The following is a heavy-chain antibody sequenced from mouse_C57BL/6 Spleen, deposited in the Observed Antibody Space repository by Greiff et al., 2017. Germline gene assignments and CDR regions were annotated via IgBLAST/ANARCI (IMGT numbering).Heavy chain of an antibody. V-gene: IGHV6-3*01. J-gene: IGHJ3*01. Sequence: EVQLQESGGGLVQPGGSMKLSCVASGFTFSNYWMNWVRQSPEKGLEWVAQIRLKSDNYATHYAESVKGRFTISRDDSKSSVYLQRNNLRAEDTVIYYCTGRRGFAYWGQGTLVTVSA. CDR1: GFTFSNYW. CDR3: TGRRGFAY. CDR2: IRLKSDNYAT.